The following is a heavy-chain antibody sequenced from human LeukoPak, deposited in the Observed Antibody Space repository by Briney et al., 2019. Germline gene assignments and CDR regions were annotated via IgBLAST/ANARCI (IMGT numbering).Heavy chain of an antibody. V-gene: IGHV4-38-2*02. CDR1: GYSISSDYY. Sequence: SETLSLTCTVSGYSISSDYYWGWIRQPPGKGLEWIGSIHHSGSTYYNPSLRSRVTISVDTSKNQFSLKLSSVTAADTAVYYCARGCSGGSCYSSYFQHWGQGTLVTVSS. CDR2: IHHSGST. J-gene: IGHJ1*01. CDR3: ARGCSGGSCYSSYFQH. D-gene: IGHD2-15*01.